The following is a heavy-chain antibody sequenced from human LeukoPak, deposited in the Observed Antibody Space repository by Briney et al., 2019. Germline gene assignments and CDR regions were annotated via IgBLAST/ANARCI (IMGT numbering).Heavy chain of an antibody. D-gene: IGHD1-26*01. V-gene: IGHV4-38-2*02. CDR1: GYSISSGYY. CDR2: IYHSGST. Sequence: SETLSLTCTVSGYSISSGYYWGWIRQPPGKGLEWIGSIYHSGSTYYNPSLKSRVTISVDTSKNQFSLKLSSVTAADTAVYYCARDHPLDDSGSYYYWGQGTLVTVSS. CDR3: ARDHPLDDSGSYYY. J-gene: IGHJ4*02.